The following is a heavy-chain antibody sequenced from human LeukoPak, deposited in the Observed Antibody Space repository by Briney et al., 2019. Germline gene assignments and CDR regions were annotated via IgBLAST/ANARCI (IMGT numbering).Heavy chain of an antibody. D-gene: IGHD1-7*01. Sequence: SETLSLTCAVSGYSISSGYYWGWIRPPPGKGLEWIGGVYHSGTTYYNPSLKSRLTISLDTSKNQFSLKLSSVTAADTAVYYCARDTGNYRIDYWGQGTLVTVSS. CDR1: GYSISSGYY. J-gene: IGHJ4*02. V-gene: IGHV4-38-2*02. CDR3: ARDTGNYRIDY. CDR2: VYHSGTT.